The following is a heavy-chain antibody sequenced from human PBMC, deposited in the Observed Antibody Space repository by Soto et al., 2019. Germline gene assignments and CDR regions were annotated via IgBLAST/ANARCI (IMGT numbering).Heavy chain of an antibody. V-gene: IGHV3-11*01. J-gene: IGHJ6*02. CDR1: GFTFSDFY. D-gene: IGHD2-21*01. CDR3: AREKRGYFGFDV. CDR2: IGSSGSPI. Sequence: QVTLVESGGGLVKPGESLRLSCTASGFTFSDFYMSWVRQAPGKGLEWVSNIGSSGSPIYYTDSVKGRFTVSRDNAKNSLYLEINGLRAEDTAVYYRAREKRGYFGFDVWGQGTTVSVSS.